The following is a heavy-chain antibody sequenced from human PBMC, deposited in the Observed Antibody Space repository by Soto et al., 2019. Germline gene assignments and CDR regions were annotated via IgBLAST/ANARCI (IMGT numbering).Heavy chain of an antibody. Sequence: QVQLVQSGAEVKKPGASVKVSCKASGYTFTSYGISWVRQAPGQGLEWMGWISAYNGNTNYAQKFQGRVTMTTDTSPSTAYMELTSLRSHGRAVDYCARGTTVETGGYWGQGTLVTVSS. CDR1: GYTFTSYG. J-gene: IGHJ4*02. CDR3: ARGTTVETGGY. V-gene: IGHV1-18*01. D-gene: IGHD4-17*01. CDR2: ISAYNGNT.